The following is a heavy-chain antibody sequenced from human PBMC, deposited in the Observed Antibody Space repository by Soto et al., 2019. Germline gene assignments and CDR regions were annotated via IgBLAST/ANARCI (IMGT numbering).Heavy chain of an antibody. CDR2: ISGSGGST. CDR1: GFTFSNYA. Sequence: GGSLRLSCAVSGFTFSNYAMSWVRQAPGKGLEWASTISGSGGSTYYADSVKGRFTISRDNSKNTLYLQMNSLRAEDTALYYCAKKDGTDGYYDAFDIWGQGTMVT. D-gene: IGHD3-22*01. V-gene: IGHV3-23*01. J-gene: IGHJ3*02. CDR3: AKKDGTDGYYDAFDI.